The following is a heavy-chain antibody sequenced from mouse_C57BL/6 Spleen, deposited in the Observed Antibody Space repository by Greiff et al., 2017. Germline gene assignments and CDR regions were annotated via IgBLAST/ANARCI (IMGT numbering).Heavy chain of an antibody. CDR1: GYTFTSSG. CDR2: IYPRSGNT. CDR3: ARGGYGSSYEYFDV. Sequence: VQLQQSGAELARPGASVKLSCKASGYTFTSSGISWVKQRTGQGLEWIGEIYPRSGNTYYNEKFKGKATLTADKSSSTAYMELRSLTSEDSAVYFCARGGYGSSYEYFDVWGTGTTVTVSS. V-gene: IGHV1-81*01. J-gene: IGHJ1*03. D-gene: IGHD1-1*01.